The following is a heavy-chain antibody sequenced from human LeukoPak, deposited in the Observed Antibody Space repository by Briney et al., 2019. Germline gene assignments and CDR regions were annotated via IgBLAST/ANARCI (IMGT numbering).Heavy chain of an antibody. D-gene: IGHD5-12*01. V-gene: IGHV5-51*01. CDR1: GYRFTSYW. CDR3: ARLGRSGYEDYYYYGMDV. CDR2: IYPGDSDT. J-gene: IGHJ6*02. Sequence: GESLKISFQGSGYRFTSYWIGRVRPMPGKGLGWMGIIYPGDSDTRYSPSFQGQVTISADKSISTAYLQWSSLKASDTAMYYCARLGRSGYEDYYYYGMDVWGQGTTVTVSS.